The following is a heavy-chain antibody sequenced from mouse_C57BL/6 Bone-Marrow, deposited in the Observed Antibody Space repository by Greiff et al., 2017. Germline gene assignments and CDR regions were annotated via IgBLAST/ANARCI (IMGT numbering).Heavy chain of an antibody. J-gene: IGHJ2*01. CDR3: ARAGVAYFGF. V-gene: IGHV5-6*01. Sequence: EVKLMESGGDLVKPGGSLKLSCAASGFTFSIYGMSWVHQTPDKRLEWVATISSGGIYTYYPDSVKGRFTISRDNAKNTLNLQMSSLKSEDTARDYCARAGVAYFGFWSNGTTLTVYS. CDR1: GFTFSIYG. CDR2: ISSGGIYT.